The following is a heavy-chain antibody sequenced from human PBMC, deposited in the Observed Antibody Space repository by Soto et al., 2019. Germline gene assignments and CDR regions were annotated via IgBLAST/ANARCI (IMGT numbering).Heavy chain of an antibody. CDR2: IWYDGSNK. CDR3: ARWGCRCTNCNLNQRSYDL. V-gene: IGHV3-33*03. Sequence: QVQLVESGGGVVQPGMSLRLSCAASGFIFNEYGMHWVRQAPGKGLEWVAVIWYDGSNKYYADSVKGRFTISRDNSKNTMSLQMNNLRAEDTAVYYCARWGCRCTNCNLNQRSYDLWGQGTLVTVSS. J-gene: IGHJ4*02. CDR1: GFIFNEYG. D-gene: IGHD1-7*01.